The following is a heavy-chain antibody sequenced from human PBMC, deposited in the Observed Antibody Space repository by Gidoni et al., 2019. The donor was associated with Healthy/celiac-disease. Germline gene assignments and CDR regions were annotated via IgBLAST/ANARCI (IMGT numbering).Heavy chain of an antibody. CDR3: TRLNYDFWSRRAYYYGMDV. Sequence: EVQLVESGGGVVQPGGSMKLSCAASGFTFSGSAMHWVRQASGKGLEWVGRIRSKANSYATAYAASVQCSFTISRDDSKNTVYLQMNSLKTEDTAVYYCTRLNYDFWSRRAYYYGMDVWGQGTTVTVSS. J-gene: IGHJ6*02. CDR1: GFTFSGSA. V-gene: IGHV3-73*01. D-gene: IGHD3-3*01. CDR2: IRSKANSYAT.